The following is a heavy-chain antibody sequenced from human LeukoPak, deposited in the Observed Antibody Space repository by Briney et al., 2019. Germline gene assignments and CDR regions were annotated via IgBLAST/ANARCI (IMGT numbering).Heavy chain of an antibody. Sequence: GGSLRLSCAASGFTFSSYGMHWVRQAPGKGLEWVAVISYDGSNKYYADSVKGRFTISRDNSKNTLYLQMNSLRAEDTAVYYCARDPTVDIVATPYFDYWGQGTLVTVSS. CDR2: ISYDGSNK. CDR1: GFTFSSYG. J-gene: IGHJ4*02. V-gene: IGHV3-30*03. CDR3: ARDPTVDIVATPYFDY. D-gene: IGHD5-12*01.